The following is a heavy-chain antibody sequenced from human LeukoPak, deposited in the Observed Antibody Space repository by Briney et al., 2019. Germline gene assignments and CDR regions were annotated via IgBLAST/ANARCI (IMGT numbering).Heavy chain of an antibody. Sequence: ASVKVSCKASGYTFTGHYIHWVRQAPGQSLEWMAWINPNNGGTSYAQKFQGRVSVTRDTSISTVYMELSMLRSDDTALYYCARDRVPFYSSTFDDYYLHHGLDVWGQGTTVTVSS. CDR1: GYTFTGHY. CDR3: ARDRVPFYSSTFDDYYLHHGLDV. V-gene: IGHV1-2*02. D-gene: IGHD6-13*01. J-gene: IGHJ6*02. CDR2: INPNNGGT.